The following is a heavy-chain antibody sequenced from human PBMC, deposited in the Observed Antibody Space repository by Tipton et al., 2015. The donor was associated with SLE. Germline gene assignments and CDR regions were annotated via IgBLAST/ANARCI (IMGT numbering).Heavy chain of an antibody. Sequence: TLSLTCTVSGGSISSYYWSWIRQPPGKGLEWIGYIYYSGSTNYNPSLKSRVTISVDTSKNQFSLELSSVTAADTAVYYCARGLEWLPRGAFDIWGQGTMVTVSS. V-gene: IGHV4-59*01. J-gene: IGHJ3*02. D-gene: IGHD3-3*01. CDR1: GGSISSYY. CDR2: IYYSGST. CDR3: ARGLEWLPRGAFDI.